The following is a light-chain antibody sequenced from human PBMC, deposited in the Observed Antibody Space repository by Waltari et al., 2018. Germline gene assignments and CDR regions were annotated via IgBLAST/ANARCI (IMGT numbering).Light chain of an antibody. CDR1: QSVLYSSNNKNY. V-gene: IGKV4-1*01. CDR3: QQYYRTPLT. Sequence: DIVMTQSPESLAVSLGERATINCKSSQSVLYSSNNKNYLAWYQQKPGQPSKLLIYWASTRESGVPDRFSGSGSGTYFTLIISSLQAEDVAVYYCQQYYRTPLTFGGGTKVEIK. CDR2: WAS. J-gene: IGKJ4*01.